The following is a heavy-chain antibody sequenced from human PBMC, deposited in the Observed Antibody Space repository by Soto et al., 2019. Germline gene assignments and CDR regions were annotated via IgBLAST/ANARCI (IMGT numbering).Heavy chain of an antibody. CDR3: ARCQMAGPDPPYGMDV. CDR2: ISYSGSTI. Sequence: GGSLRLSCAASGFTFSNYEMNWVRQAPGKGLEWVSYISYSGSTIYYADSVKGRFTISRDNAKNSLYLQMNSLRAEDTAVYYCARCQMAGPDPPYGMDVWGQGTTVTVSS. J-gene: IGHJ6*02. CDR1: GFTFSNYE. D-gene: IGHD6-19*01. V-gene: IGHV3-48*03.